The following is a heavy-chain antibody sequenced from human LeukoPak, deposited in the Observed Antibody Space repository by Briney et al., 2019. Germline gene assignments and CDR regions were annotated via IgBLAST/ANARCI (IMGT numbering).Heavy chain of an antibody. CDR2: ISSSSSYI. CDR3: ARGRRDGYNYEFDY. CDR1: GFTFSSYS. Sequence: NPGGSLRLSCAASGFTFSSYSMNWVRQAPGKGLEWVSSISSSSSYIYYADSVKGRFTISRDNAKNSLYLQMNSLRAEDTAVYYCARGRRDGYNYEFDYWGQGTLVTVSS. J-gene: IGHJ4*02. V-gene: IGHV3-21*01. D-gene: IGHD5-24*01.